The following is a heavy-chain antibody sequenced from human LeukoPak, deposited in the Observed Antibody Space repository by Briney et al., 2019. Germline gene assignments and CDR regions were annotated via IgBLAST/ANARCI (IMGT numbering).Heavy chain of an antibody. CDR2: IYYSGST. CDR1: GGSISSHH. J-gene: IGHJ6*03. V-gene: IGHV4-59*11. D-gene: IGHD1-14*01. CDR3: VRVSTTTYYYHYYMDV. Sequence: SETLSLTCTVSGGSISSHHWSWIRQPPGKGLEWIGYIYYSGSTNYNPSLKSRVTISVDTSKNQFSLKLSSVSAADTAVYYCVRVSTTTYYYHYYMDVWGKGTTVTVSS.